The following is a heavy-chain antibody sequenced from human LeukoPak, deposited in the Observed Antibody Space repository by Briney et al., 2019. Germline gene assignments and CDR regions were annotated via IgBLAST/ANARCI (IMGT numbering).Heavy chain of an antibody. J-gene: IGHJ4*02. D-gene: IGHD1-26*01. CDR3: TRSIVGANTFDY. V-gene: IGHV3-73*01. Sequence: QPGGSLKLSCAASGFTFSGSDMHWVRQASGKGLEWVGRIRSKANCYATAYAASVKGSFTISRDDSKNTAYLQMNSLKTEATAVYYCTRSIVGANTFDYWGQGTLVTVSS. CDR1: GFTFSGSD. CDR2: IRSKANCYAT.